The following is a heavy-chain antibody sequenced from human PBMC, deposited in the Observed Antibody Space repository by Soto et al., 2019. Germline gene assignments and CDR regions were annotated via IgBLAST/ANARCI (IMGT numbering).Heavy chain of an antibody. CDR1: GFLFSSYE. CDR2: ISSSGDPI. J-gene: IGHJ6*02. V-gene: IGHV3-48*03. D-gene: IGHD6-19*01. Sequence: PGGSLRLSCAASGFLFSSYEMIWVRQAPGKGLEWVSYISSSGDPIYYADSVKGRFTISRDNAKSSLSLQMNSLRVEDTAVYYCARALRELAGTGGPQNYYYYYYGLDVWGQGTTVTVSS. CDR3: ARALRELAGTGGPQNYYYYYYGLDV.